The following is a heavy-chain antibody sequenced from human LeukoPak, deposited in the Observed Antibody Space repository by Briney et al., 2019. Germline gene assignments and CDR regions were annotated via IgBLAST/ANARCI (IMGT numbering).Heavy chain of an antibody. CDR1: GFTFSGSA. CDR2: IRSKANSYAT. V-gene: IGHV3-73*01. Sequence: GGSLRLSCAASGFTFSGSAMHWVRQASGKGLEWVGRIRSKANSYATAYAASVKGRFTISRDDSKNTAYLQMNSLKTEDTAVYYCTRTKDYDFWSGYCLGPWGQGTLVTVSS. D-gene: IGHD3-3*01. CDR3: TRTKDYDFWSGYCLGP. J-gene: IGHJ5*02.